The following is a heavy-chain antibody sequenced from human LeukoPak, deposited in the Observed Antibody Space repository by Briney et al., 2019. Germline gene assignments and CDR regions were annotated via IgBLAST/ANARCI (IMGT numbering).Heavy chain of an antibody. Sequence: PGGSLRLSCAASGFTFSSYAMSWVRQAPGRGLGWDSAISGSDGSKHYAVSVKSRFTISRDNAKNSLYLQMNSLRAEDTAVYYCAKSYGSGSYYSNYFDYWGQGTLVTVSS. V-gene: IGHV3-23*01. CDR3: AKSYGSGSYYSNYFDY. J-gene: IGHJ4*02. D-gene: IGHD3-10*01. CDR1: GFTFSSYA. CDR2: ISGSDGSK.